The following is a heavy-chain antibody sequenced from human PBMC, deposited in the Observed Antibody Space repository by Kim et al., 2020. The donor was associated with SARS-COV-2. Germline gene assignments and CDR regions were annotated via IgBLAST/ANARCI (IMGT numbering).Heavy chain of an antibody. CDR3: AKADTADYYGMDV. CDR1: GFTFDDYA. CDR2: ISWNSGSI. D-gene: IGHD5-18*01. Sequence: GGSLRLSCAASGFTFDDYAMHWVRQAPGKGLEWVSGISWNSGSIGYADSVKGRFTISRDNAKNSLYLQMNSLRAEDTALYYCAKADTADYYGMDVWGQGTTVTVPS. V-gene: IGHV3-9*01. J-gene: IGHJ6*02.